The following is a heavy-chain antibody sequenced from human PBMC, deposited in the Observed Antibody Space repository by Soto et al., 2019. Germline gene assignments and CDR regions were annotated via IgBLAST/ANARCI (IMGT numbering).Heavy chain of an antibody. CDR1: GDSISSSNW. Sequence: SETLSLTCAVSGDSISSSNWWGWIRQPPGKGLEWIGYIYDTGSTYYNPSLKSRVTMSIDTSKNQFSLKLRSVTAVDTAVYYCARHRPPHRSGWYYDSWGQGTLVTVS. J-gene: IGHJ4*02. D-gene: IGHD6-19*01. V-gene: IGHV4-28*01. CDR3: ARHRPPHRSGWYYDS. CDR2: IYDTGST.